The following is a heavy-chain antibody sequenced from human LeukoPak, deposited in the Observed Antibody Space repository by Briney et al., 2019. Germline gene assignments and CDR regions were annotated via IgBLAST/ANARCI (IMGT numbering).Heavy chain of an antibody. Sequence: QPGGSLRLSCVASGFIFSSYEINWVRQAPGKGLEWVSYISSNGYTKNYADSVKGRFTVSRDNAKNSLYLQMNSQRAEDTAIYYCVSPPYYFDSGNYYGGYWGQGTLVTVSS. D-gene: IGHD3-22*01. CDR1: GFIFSSYE. CDR2: ISSNGYTK. V-gene: IGHV3-48*03. J-gene: IGHJ4*02. CDR3: VSPPYYFDSGNYYGGY.